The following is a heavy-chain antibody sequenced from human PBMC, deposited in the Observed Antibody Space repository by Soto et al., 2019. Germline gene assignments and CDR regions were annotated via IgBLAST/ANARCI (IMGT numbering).Heavy chain of an antibody. Sequence: DSVRVSCKAAGYTFTGYYIQWVREAPGQGLEWMGWINPQTGGTSYAQKFQGRVTLSRDTSINTAYLELSRLRFDDAAVYFCARERYQVISDGMDVWGQGTTVTVSS. CDR2: INPQTGGT. V-gene: IGHV1-2*02. J-gene: IGHJ6*02. D-gene: IGHD2-2*01. CDR3: ARERYQVISDGMDV. CDR1: GYTFTGYY.